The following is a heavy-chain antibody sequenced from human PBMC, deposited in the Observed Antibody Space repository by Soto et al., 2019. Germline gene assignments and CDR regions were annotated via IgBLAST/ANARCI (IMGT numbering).Heavy chain of an antibody. CDR1: GGSFSGYY. D-gene: IGHD2-15*01. J-gene: IGHJ5*02. V-gene: IGHV4-34*01. CDR2: INHSGST. Sequence: PSETLSLTCAVYGGSFSGYYWSWIRQPPGKGLEWIGEINHSGSTNYNPSLKSRVTISVDTSKNQFSLKLSSVTAADTAVYYCARVGDIVVVVAAKLHGRYNWFDPWGQGTLVTVPS. CDR3: ARVGDIVVVVAAKLHGRYNWFDP.